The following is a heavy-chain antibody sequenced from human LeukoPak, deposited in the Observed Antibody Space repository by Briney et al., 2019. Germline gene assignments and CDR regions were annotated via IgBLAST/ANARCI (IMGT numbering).Heavy chain of an antibody. Sequence: ASVKASCKASGYTFTSYAMNWVRQAPGQGLEWMGWINTNTGNPTYAQGFTGRFVFSLDTSVSTAYLQISSLKAEDTAVYYCARDESSGWAYWYFDLWGRGTLVTVSS. V-gene: IGHV7-4-1*02. CDR2: INTNTGNP. CDR3: ARDESSGWAYWYFDL. D-gene: IGHD6-19*01. CDR1: GYTFTSYA. J-gene: IGHJ2*01.